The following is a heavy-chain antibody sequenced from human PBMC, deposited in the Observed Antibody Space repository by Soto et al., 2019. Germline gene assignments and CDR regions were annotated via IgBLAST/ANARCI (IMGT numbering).Heavy chain of an antibody. D-gene: IGHD5-12*01. CDR2: ISAYNGNT. J-gene: IGHJ4*02. V-gene: IGHV1-18*01. CDR1: GYTFSSYG. Sequence: QVQLVQSGADVKKPGASVKVSCKASGYTFSSYGITWVRQAPGQGLEWMGWISAYNGNTNYAQKLQGRVTITTDTSTSTAYMELRSLRSDDTAVYYCARWEQVDGYNGGFDYWGQGTLVTVSS. CDR3: ARWEQVDGYNGGFDY.